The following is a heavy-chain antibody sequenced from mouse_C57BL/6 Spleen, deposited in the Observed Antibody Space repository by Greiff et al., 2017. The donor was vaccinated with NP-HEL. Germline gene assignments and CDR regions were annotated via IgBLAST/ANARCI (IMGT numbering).Heavy chain of an antibody. CDR2: IDPSDSET. D-gene: IGHD1-1*01. CDR3: ARRITTVDAMDY. V-gene: IGHV1-52*01. CDR1: GYTFTSYW. Sequence: VKLQQPGAELVRPGSSVKLSCKASGYTFTSYWMHWVKQRPIQGLEWIGNIDPSDSETHYNQKFKDKATLTVDKSSSTAYMQLSSLTSEDSAVYYCARRITTVDAMDYWGQGTSVTVSS. J-gene: IGHJ4*01.